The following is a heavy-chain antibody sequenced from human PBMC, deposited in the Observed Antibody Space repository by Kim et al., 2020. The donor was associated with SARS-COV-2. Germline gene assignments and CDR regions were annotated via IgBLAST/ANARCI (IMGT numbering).Heavy chain of an antibody. CDR3: AKGLVGDYNIDY. D-gene: IGHD4-17*01. J-gene: IGHJ4*02. V-gene: IGHV3-23*01. Sequence: YCADSVKGRFTICRDKSKSTLYLQMNSLRAEDTAVYYCAKGLVGDYNIDYWGQGTLVTVSS.